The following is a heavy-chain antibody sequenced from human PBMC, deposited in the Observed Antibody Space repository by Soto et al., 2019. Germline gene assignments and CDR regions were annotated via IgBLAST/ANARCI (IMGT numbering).Heavy chain of an antibody. J-gene: IGHJ4*02. CDR1: GGSVSNKTYY. CDR2: VYYSGTT. V-gene: IGHV4-61*01. D-gene: IGHD4-17*01. CDR3: ARTTAVPNTLRSRYFFDY. Sequence: SETLSLTCSVSGGSVSNKTYYWSWIRQPPGKRLEWIGYVYYSGTTNYNPSLKSRVTISVDLSKNQFSLRLSSVTTADTALYYCARTTAVPNTLRSRYFFDYWGQGTLVTV.